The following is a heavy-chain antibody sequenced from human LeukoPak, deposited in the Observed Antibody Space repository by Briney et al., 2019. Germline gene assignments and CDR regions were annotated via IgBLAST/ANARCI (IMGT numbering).Heavy chain of an antibody. Sequence: ASVKVSCKASGYTFTSYDINWVRQATGQGLEWMGWMNPNSGNTGYAQKFQGRVTITRNTSISTAYMELSSLRSEDTAVYYCARATYYYGSGSYGDWFDPWGQGTLVTVPS. CDR1: GYTFTSYD. J-gene: IGHJ5*02. CDR3: ARATYYYGSGSYGDWFDP. CDR2: MNPNSGNT. D-gene: IGHD3-10*01. V-gene: IGHV1-8*03.